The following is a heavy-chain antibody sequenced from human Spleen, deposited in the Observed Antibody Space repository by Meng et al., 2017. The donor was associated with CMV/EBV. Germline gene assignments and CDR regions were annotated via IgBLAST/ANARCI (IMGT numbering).Heavy chain of an antibody. D-gene: IGHD1-26*01. CDR3: VRGTGALS. J-gene: IGHJ5*02. V-gene: IGHV4-39*07. CDR2: IYYNGNT. Sequence: SETLSLTCSVSGGSISGSSYYWGWIRQAPGNVLEWIGSIYYNGNTFYNPSLSRRVTLSVDTSKNQFSLKLKSVTAADTAVYFCVRGTGALSWGRGTLVTVSS. CDR1: GGSISGSSYY.